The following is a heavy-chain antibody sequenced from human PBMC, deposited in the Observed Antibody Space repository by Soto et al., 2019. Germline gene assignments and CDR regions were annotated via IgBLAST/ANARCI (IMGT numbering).Heavy chain of an antibody. J-gene: IGHJ6*02. CDR1: GGSISSGGYS. CDR3: VSVEGTPTVTGDYYYYAADA. V-gene: IGHV4-30-2*01. CDR2: IYHSGST. D-gene: IGHD4-17*01. Sequence: SETLSLTCAVSGGSISSGGYSWSWIRQPPGKGLEWIGYIYHSGSTYYNPSLKSRVSFSLDKSQNQLSLKLTSVTGADTAIYYCVSVEGTPTVTGDYYYYAADAWGQGTAVTVSS.